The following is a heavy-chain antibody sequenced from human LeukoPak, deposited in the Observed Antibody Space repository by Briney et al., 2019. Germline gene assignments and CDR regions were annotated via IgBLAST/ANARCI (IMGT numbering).Heavy chain of an antibody. Sequence: GGSLRLSCVASGFTFDDRGMSWVRQVPGKGLEWVSGINWNGGSTGYADSVKGRFTISRDNAKNSLYLQMSSLRAEDTAVYYCARDYHILTGYYYYFDYWGQGTLVTVSS. CDR1: GFTFDDRG. V-gene: IGHV3-20*04. CDR2: INWNGGST. D-gene: IGHD3-9*01. J-gene: IGHJ4*02. CDR3: ARDYHILTGYYYYFDY.